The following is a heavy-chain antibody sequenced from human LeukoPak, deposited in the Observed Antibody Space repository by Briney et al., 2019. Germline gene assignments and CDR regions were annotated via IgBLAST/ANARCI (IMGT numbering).Heavy chain of an antibody. CDR3: AKDISHIVVVTSYFDY. CDR1: GFTFSSYE. CDR2: ISSSGSTI. V-gene: IGHV3-48*03. Sequence: GGSLRLSCAASGFTFSSYEMNWVRQAPGKGLEWVSYISSSGSTIYYADSVKGRFTISRDNAKNSLYLQMNSLRAEDTALYYCAKDISHIVVVTSYFDYWGQGTLVTVSS. J-gene: IGHJ4*02. D-gene: IGHD2-21*02.